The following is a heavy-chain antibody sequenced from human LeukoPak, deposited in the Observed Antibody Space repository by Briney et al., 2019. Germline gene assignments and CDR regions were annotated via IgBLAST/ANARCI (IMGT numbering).Heavy chain of an antibody. J-gene: IGHJ4*02. V-gene: IGHV3-48*01. CDR3: ARADSSGYYYFDY. CDR2: ISSSSSTI. Sequence: PGGSLRLSCAASGFTFSSYSMNWVRQAPGKGLEWVSYISSSSSTIYYADSVKGRFTISRDNAKNSLYLQMNSLRAEDTAVYYCARADSSGYYYFDYWGQGTLVTVSS. D-gene: IGHD3-22*01. CDR1: GFTFSSYS.